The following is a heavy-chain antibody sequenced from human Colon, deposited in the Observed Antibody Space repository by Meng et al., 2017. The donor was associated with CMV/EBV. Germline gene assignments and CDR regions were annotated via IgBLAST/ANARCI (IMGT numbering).Heavy chain of an antibody. CDR2: ISSSGSTI. CDR1: GFTFSSYE. D-gene: IGHD2-2*01. CDR3: AREGTTLRDYYYYGMDV. Sequence: GESLKISCAASGFTFSSYEMNWVRQAPGKGLEWVSYISSSGSTIYYADSVKGRFTISRDNAKNSLYLQMNSLRAEDTAVYYCAREGTTLRDYYYYGMDVWGQGTTVTVSS. V-gene: IGHV3-48*03. J-gene: IGHJ6*02.